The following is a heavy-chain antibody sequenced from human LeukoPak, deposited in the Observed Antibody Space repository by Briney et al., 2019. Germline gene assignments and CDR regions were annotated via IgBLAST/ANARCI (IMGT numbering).Heavy chain of an antibody. CDR2: IRYDGSNK. D-gene: IGHD5-18*01. Sequence: GGSLRLSCAASGFTFSSYGMHWVRQAPGKGLEWVAFIRYDGSNKYYADSVKGRFTISRDNSKNTLYLQMNSLRAEDTAVYYCANSRRIQLWLADYWGQGTLVTVSS. J-gene: IGHJ4*02. CDR3: ANSRRIQLWLADY. CDR1: GFTFSSYG. V-gene: IGHV3-30*02.